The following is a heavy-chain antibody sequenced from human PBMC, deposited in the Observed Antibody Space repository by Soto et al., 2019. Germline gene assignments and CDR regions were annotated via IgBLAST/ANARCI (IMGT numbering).Heavy chain of an antibody. V-gene: IGHV1-8*01. CDR3: ARVLVAWSGPFDP. CDR1: GYTFTSYD. J-gene: IGHJ5*02. D-gene: IGHD3-3*01. Sequence: ASVKVSCKASGYTFTSYDINWVRQATGQGLEWMGWMNPNSGNTGYAQKFQGRVTMTRNTSISTAYMELSSLRSEDTAVYYCARVLVAWSGPFDPWXQGTLVTVSS. CDR2: MNPNSGNT.